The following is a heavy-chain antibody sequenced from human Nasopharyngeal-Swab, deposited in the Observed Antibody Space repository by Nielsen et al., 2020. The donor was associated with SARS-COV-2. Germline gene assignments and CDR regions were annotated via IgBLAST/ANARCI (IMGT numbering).Heavy chain of an antibody. Sequence: WIRQPPGKGLEWIGEINHSGSTNYNPSLKSRVTISVDKSKNQFSLKLSSVTAADTAVYYCARVYYGDYAFDYWGQGTLVTVSS. D-gene: IGHD4-17*01. CDR3: ARVYYGDYAFDY. CDR2: INHSGST. J-gene: IGHJ4*02. V-gene: IGHV4-4*02.